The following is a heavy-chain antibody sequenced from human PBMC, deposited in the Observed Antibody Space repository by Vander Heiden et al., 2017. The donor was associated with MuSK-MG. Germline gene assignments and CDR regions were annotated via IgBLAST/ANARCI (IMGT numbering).Heavy chain of an antibody. CDR3: GRDFLDGGKPLDY. CDR1: GFTFSSYA. D-gene: IGHD2-15*01. V-gene: IGHV3-30-3*01. CDR2: ISYEGSNQ. J-gene: IGHJ4*01. Sequence: QVQLVESGGGVVQPGRSLRLSCAASGFTFSSYAMPWVRQAPGKGLEWVAVISYEGSNQYYADSVKGRFTSSRDNSKNTLYLQMNSLRAEDTAVYCCGRDFLDGGKPLDYW.